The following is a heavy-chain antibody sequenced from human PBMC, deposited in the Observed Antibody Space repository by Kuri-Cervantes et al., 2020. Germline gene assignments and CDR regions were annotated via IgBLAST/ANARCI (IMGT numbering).Heavy chain of an antibody. V-gene: IGHV4-38-2*01. Sequence: SETLSLTCAVSGYAINSGHYWGWIRQLPGKGLDWIGSMYHNGNTDYNSSLKSRVTISEDTSKNQFSLKLTSVTAADTAVYYCARGRRERWLHKVFDYWGQGTLVTVSS. J-gene: IGHJ4*02. CDR1: GYAINSGHY. CDR2: MYHNGNT. D-gene: IGHD5-12*01. CDR3: ARGRRERWLHKVFDY.